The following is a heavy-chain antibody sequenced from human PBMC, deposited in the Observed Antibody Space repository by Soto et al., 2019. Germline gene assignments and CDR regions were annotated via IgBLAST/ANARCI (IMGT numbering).Heavy chain of an antibody. CDR3: ARGRGYYYFDY. CDR1: GGSISSYY. D-gene: IGHD3-22*01. Sequence: QVQLQESGPGLVKPSETLSLTCTVSGGSISSYYWSWIRQPPGKGLEWIGYIYYSGSTNYNPSLKSRVNISVDTSKNQFSLKMSSVTAAYTAVYYCARGRGYYYFDYWGQGTLVTVSS. V-gene: IGHV4-59*01. J-gene: IGHJ4*02. CDR2: IYYSGST.